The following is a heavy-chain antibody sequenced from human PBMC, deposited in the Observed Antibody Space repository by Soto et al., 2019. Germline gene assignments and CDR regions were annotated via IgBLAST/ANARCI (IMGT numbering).Heavy chain of an antibody. Sequence: SVKVSCKASGFTFTSSAVQWVRQARGQRLEWIGWIVVGSGNTNYAQKFQERVTITRDMSASTAYMELSSLRSEDTAVYYCAAEGLGISGCSSTSGYYYYGMDVWGEGTTVTVSP. J-gene: IGHJ6*04. D-gene: IGHD2-2*01. CDR3: AAEGLGISGCSSTSGYYYYGMDV. CDR1: GFTFTSSA. CDR2: IVVGSGNT. V-gene: IGHV1-58*01.